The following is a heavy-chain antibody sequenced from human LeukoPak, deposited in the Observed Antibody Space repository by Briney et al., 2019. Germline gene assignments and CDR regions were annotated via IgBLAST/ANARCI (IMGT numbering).Heavy chain of an antibody. J-gene: IGHJ4*02. Sequence: PGGSLRLSCAASGFTFSIYGMHWVRQAPGKGLEWVAVISYDGSNKYYADSVKGRFTISRDNSKNTLYLQMNSLRAEDTAVYYCARDRNSYGDTYYFDYWGQGTLVTVSS. CDR3: ARDRNSYGDTYYFDY. D-gene: IGHD5-18*01. V-gene: IGHV3-30*03. CDR1: GFTFSIYG. CDR2: ISYDGSNK.